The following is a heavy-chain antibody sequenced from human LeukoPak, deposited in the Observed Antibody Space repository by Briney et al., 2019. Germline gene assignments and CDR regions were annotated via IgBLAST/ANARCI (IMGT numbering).Heavy chain of an antibody. J-gene: IGHJ4*02. V-gene: IGHV3-48*03. CDR1: GFTFSSYE. CDR2: ISTSDAT. Sequence: PGGSLRLSCAASGFTFSSYEMNWVRQAPGKGLEWISYISTSDATMYADSVKGRSTISRDNAKNSLYLQMNSLRAEDTAVYYCARHNAWYDYWGQGTLVTVSS. D-gene: IGHD6-13*01. CDR3: ARHNAWYDY.